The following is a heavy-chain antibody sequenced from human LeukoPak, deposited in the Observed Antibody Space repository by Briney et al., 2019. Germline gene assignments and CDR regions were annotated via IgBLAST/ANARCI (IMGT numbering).Heavy chain of an antibody. Sequence: SETLSLTCTVSGGSISSYYWSWIRQPPGKGLEWIGYIYYSGSTNYNPSLKSRVTISVDTSKNQFSLKLSSVTAADTAVYYCARHSSSWDLLDYWGQGTLVTVSS. V-gene: IGHV4-59*08. CDR2: IYYSGST. J-gene: IGHJ4*02. CDR3: ARHSSSWDLLDY. D-gene: IGHD6-13*01. CDR1: GGSISSYY.